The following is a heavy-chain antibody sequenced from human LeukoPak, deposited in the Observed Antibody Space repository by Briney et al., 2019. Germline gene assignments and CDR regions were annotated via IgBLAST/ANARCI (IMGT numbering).Heavy chain of an antibody. J-gene: IGHJ4*02. CDR2: IYYSKNT. Sequence: SETLSLTCNVSGASMSSNYWSWIRQPPGKGLEWIGSIYYSKNTYYNPSLKSRVTISADTSKNQFSLTLGSVSATDTAVYYCVSPRGFSYGYFDYWGQGTLVTVSS. CDR1: GASMSSNY. D-gene: IGHD5-18*01. CDR3: VSPRGFSYGYFDY. V-gene: IGHV4-39*01.